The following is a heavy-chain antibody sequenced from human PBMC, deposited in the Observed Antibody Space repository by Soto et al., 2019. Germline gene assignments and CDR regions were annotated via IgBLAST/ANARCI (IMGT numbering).Heavy chain of an antibody. D-gene: IGHD3-3*01. CDR1: GFTFDDYA. V-gene: IGHV3-9*01. J-gene: IGHJ4*02. Sequence: PGGSLRLSCAASGFTFDDYAMHWVRQAPGKGLEWVSGISWNSGSIGYADSVKGRFTISRDNAKNSLYLQMNSLRAEDTALYYCAKAPGGSMEWLPTDYWGQGTLVTVSS. CDR2: ISWNSGSI. CDR3: AKAPGGSMEWLPTDY.